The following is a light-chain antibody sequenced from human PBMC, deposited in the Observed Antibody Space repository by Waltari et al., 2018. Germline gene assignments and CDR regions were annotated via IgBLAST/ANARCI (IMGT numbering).Light chain of an antibody. V-gene: IGLV2-14*04. CDR2: DVS. CDR3: SSYTSSSTLDVV. CDR1: SSDVGAYNY. J-gene: IGLJ2*01. Sequence: TSSDVGAYNYVSWYQQHPGKAPKLMIYDVSNRPSGVSNRFSGSKSGNTASLTISGLQAEDEADYYCSSYTSSSTLDVVFGGGTKLIVL.